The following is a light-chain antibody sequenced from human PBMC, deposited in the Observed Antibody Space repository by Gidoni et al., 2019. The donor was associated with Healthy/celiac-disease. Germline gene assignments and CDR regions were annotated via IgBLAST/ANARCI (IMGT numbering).Light chain of an antibody. CDR1: QSISSY. V-gene: IGKV1-39*01. Sequence: DIQMTQSPSSLSASVGDRVTITCRASQSISSYLNWYQQKPGKAPKLLIYAASSLQSGVPSMFSGSGAGTYFTLTISMLQHEDVATYYCQQSYSTPPSFGGGTKVEIK. CDR2: AAS. CDR3: QQSYSTPPS. J-gene: IGKJ4*02.